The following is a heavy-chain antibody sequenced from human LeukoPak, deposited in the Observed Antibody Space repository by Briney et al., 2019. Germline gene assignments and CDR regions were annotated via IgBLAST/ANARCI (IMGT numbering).Heavy chain of an antibody. CDR3: AKESTVTPGNVNWFDP. CDR1: GFTFSSYA. V-gene: IGHV3-23*01. CDR2: ISGSGSST. Sequence: GVLRLSCAASGFTFSSYAMDWVRQAPGKGLEWVSGISGSGSSTYYAESVKGRFTISRDNSKNRLYLHVKSLRDEDTAVYYCAKESTVTPGNVNWFDPWGQGTLVTVSS. D-gene: IGHD4-17*01. J-gene: IGHJ5*02.